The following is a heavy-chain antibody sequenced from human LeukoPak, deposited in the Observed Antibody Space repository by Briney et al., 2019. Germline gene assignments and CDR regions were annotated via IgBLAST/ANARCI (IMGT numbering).Heavy chain of an antibody. D-gene: IGHD4-23*01. CDR1: GFTFSSYA. Sequence: PGGSLRLSCAASGFTFSSYAMSWVRQAPGEGGECVSPIRGSADSTYYSDSVKGRVTISRDNSRNTLYLQMNSLRAEDTAVYYCATGGGNGAFDPWGQGTLVTVSS. CDR3: ATGGGNGAFDP. J-gene: IGHJ5*02. CDR2: IRGSADST. V-gene: IGHV3-23*01.